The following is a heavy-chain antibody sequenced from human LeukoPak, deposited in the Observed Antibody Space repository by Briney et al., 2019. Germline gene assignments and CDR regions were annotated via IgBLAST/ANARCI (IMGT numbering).Heavy chain of an antibody. CDR2: INHSGST. J-gene: IGHJ6*02. V-gene: IGHV4-34*01. D-gene: IGHD3-10*01. Sequence: SETLSLTCAVYGGSFSGYYWSWIRQPPGKGLEWIGEINHSGSTNYNPSLKSRVTISVDTSKNQFSLKLSSVTAADTAVYYCARVGLVRGVIRYYYYYGMDVWGQGTTVTVSS. CDR1: GGSFSGYY. CDR3: ARVGLVRGVIRYYYYYGMDV.